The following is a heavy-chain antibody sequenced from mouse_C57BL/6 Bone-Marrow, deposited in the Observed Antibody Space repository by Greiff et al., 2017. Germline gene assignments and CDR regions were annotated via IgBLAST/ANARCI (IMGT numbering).Heavy chain of an antibody. CDR3: ARQGY. J-gene: IGHJ2*01. CDR2: ISSGGSYT. V-gene: IGHV5-6*01. CDR1: GFTFSSYG. Sequence: DVQLQESGGDLVKPGGSLKLSCAASGFTFSSYGMSWVRQTPDKRLEWVATISSGGSYTYYPDSVKGRFTISRDNAKNTLYLQMSSLKSEDTAMYYCARQGYWGQGTTLTVSS.